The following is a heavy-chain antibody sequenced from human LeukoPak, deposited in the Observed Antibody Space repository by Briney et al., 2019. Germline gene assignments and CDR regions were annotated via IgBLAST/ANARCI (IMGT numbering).Heavy chain of an antibody. CDR1: GASIRSYY. V-gene: IGHV4-59*08. Sequence: SETLSLTCTVSGASIRSYYWSWIRQPPGKGLEWIAYISDIGSINYNPSLKSRVTISLDTSKNQFSLKLSSVTAADTAVYYCAGHHPRNTVDFWGQGTLVTVSS. J-gene: IGHJ4*02. CDR3: AGHHPRNTVDF. CDR2: ISDIGSI. D-gene: IGHD2/OR15-2a*01.